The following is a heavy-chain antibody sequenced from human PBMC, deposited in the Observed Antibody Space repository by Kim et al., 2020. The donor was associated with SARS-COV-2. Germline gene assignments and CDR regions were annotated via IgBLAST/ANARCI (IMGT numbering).Heavy chain of an antibody. CDR3: SYGYKESWFDP. CDR1: GFTFSSYW. D-gene: IGHD5-18*01. CDR2: IKQDGSEK. Sequence: GGSLRLSCAASGFTFSSYWMSWVRQAPGKGLEWVANIKQDGSEKYYVDSVKGRFTISRDNAKNSLYLQMNSLRAEDTAVYYCSYGYKESWFDPWGQGTLVTVSS. V-gene: IGHV3-7*01. J-gene: IGHJ5*02.